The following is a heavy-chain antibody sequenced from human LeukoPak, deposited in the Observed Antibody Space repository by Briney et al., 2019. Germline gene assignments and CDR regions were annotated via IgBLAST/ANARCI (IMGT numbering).Heavy chain of an antibody. D-gene: IGHD5-18*01. CDR1: GGSISSGTYY. J-gene: IGHJ3*01. CDR2: LYTSGST. CDR3: ARMQRGYSYGPDAFDV. Sequence: SQTLSLTCTLSGGSISSGTYYWNWIRQPAGKGLEWIGRLYTSGSTNYNPSLKSRVTILLDTSKNKFSLKLNSVTAADTALYYCARMQRGYSYGPDAFDVWGQGTMVTVSS. V-gene: IGHV4-61*02.